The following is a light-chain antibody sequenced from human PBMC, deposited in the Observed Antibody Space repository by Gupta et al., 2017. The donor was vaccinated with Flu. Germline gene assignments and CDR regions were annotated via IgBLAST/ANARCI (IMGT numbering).Light chain of an antibody. Sequence: GGTARITCGRHNIGEVSVHWYQQKPGQAPVLVVYDDAARPSGIPERFYGSNSGNTATLTISRVEAGDEADYYCQVWDSTTDHYVFGSGTKVTVL. CDR3: QVWDSTTDHYV. J-gene: IGLJ1*01. CDR1: NIGEVS. V-gene: IGLV3-21*02. CDR2: DDA.